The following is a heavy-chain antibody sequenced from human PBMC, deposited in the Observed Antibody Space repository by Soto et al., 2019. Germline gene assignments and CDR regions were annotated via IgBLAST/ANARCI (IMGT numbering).Heavy chain of an antibody. D-gene: IGHD3-3*01. CDR2: ISYDGSNK. V-gene: IGHV3-30-3*01. CDR3: ARDYGYDFWSGYYTINYYYGMDV. Sequence: QVQLVESGGGVVQPGRSLRLSCAASGFTFSSYAMHWVRQAPGKGLEWVAVISYDGSNKYYADSVKGRFTISRDNSKNTLYLQMNSLRAEDTAVYYCARDYGYDFWSGYYTINYYYGMDVWGQGTTVTVSS. CDR1: GFTFSSYA. J-gene: IGHJ6*02.